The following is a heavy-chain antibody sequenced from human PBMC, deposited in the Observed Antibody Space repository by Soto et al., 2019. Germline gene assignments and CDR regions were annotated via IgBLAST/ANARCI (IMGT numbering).Heavy chain of an antibody. J-gene: IGHJ6*02. D-gene: IGHD2-8*02. CDR3: ARVARYCTATTYSPRPHV. V-gene: IGHV4-61*01. Sequence: SEPLARTCTKSGGFVISDTHSWSWIRQPPGKRLEWIGFLYAGGSTKHPSLTSRVTMSVDTSKNQFSLKLRSVIVADTAVYHCARVARYCTATTYSPRPHVWSQGITVP. CDR1: GGFVISDTHS. CDR2: LYAGGST.